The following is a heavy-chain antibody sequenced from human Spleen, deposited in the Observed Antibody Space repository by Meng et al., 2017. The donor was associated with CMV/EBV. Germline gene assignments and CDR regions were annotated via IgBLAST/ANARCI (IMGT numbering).Heavy chain of an antibody. V-gene: IGHV1-18*01. CDR1: GHTFGDYG. CDR3: ARDSPVYCSSTSCLALTSVDY. D-gene: IGHD2-2*01. Sequence: ASVKVSCKASGHTFGDYGISWVRQAPGQGLEWMGWISGYNGNRNYAQKFQDRVTMTTETSTSTAYMELRSLRSDDTAVYYCARDSPVYCSSTSCLALTSVDYWGQGTLVTVSS. J-gene: IGHJ4*02. CDR2: ISGYNGNR.